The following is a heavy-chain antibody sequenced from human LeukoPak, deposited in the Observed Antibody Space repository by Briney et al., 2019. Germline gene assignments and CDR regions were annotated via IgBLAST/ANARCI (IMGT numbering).Heavy chain of an antibody. Sequence: PSETLSLTCAVYGGSISSYYWSWIRQPPGKGLEWIGYIYYSGSTNYNPSLKSRVTISVDTSKNQFSLKLSSVTAADTAVYYCASIAARGGAFDIWGQGTMVTVSS. CDR3: ASIAARGGAFDI. CDR2: IYYSGST. J-gene: IGHJ3*02. CDR1: GGSISSYY. V-gene: IGHV4-59*01. D-gene: IGHD6-6*01.